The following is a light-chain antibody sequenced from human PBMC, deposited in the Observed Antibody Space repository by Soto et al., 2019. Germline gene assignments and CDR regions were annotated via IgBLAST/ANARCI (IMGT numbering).Light chain of an antibody. J-gene: IGKJ4*01. Sequence: SVLPPSPGTLSLSPGERAPLSRRASQSVRSGYFAWYQQKPGQAPRLLIFAVSSRATGIPDRFSGTGSETDFTLTISRLEPEDFAIYYCQQYGNSPLTFGGGTKVDIK. CDR1: QSVRSGY. CDR3: QQYGNSPLT. V-gene: IGKV3-20*01. CDR2: AVS.